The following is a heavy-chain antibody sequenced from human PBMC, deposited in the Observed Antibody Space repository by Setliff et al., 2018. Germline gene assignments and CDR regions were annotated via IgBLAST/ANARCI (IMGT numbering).Heavy chain of an antibody. Sequence: SETLSLTCTVSGGSISSYYWSWIRQPAGKGLEWIGHIYIGGSANYNPSLKSRVTTSIDTSKNQFSPKLTSVTAADTAVYYFAGGRRYDYGWDFDYWGQGTLVTVSS. CDR1: GGSISSYY. CDR2: IYIGGSA. J-gene: IGHJ4*02. CDR3: AGGRRYDYGWDFDY. D-gene: IGHD4-17*01. V-gene: IGHV4-4*07.